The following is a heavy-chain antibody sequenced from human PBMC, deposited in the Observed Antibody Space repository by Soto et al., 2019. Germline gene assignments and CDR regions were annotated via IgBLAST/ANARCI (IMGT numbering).Heavy chain of an antibody. V-gene: IGHV3-49*04. D-gene: IGHD1-26*01. Sequence: PGGSLRLSCAASRFMFSRYAMSWVRQAPGKGLEWVGFIRSKAYGGTTEYAASVKGRFTISRDDSKSIAYLQMNSLKTEDTAVYYCTRDGGGALYYYYYYGMDVWGQGTTVTVS. CDR3: TRDGGGALYYYYYYGMDV. J-gene: IGHJ6*02. CDR2: IRSKAYGGTT. CDR1: RFMFSRYA.